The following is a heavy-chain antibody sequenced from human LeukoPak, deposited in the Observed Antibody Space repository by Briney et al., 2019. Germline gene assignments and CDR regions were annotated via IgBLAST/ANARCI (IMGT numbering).Heavy chain of an antibody. Sequence: GGSLRLSCAASGXTVSSNYMSWVRQAPGKGLEWVSVIYSGGSTYYADSVKGRFTISRHNSKNTLYLQMNSLRAEDTAVYYCARTSRGSTPDYWGQGTLVTVSS. CDR2: IYSGGST. CDR1: GXTVSSNY. V-gene: IGHV3-53*04. J-gene: IGHJ4*02. D-gene: IGHD2-2*01. CDR3: ARTSRGSTPDY.